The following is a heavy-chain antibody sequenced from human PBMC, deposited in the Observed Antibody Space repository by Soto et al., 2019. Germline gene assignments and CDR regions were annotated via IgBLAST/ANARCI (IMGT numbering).Heavy chain of an antibody. CDR3: AKEGCPRDWLLTADLGWFEP. D-gene: IGHD3-9*01. CDR2: ISGSGGST. CDR1: GFTFSSDA. Sequence: EVQLLESGGGLVQPGGSLRLSCAASGFTFSSDAMSWVRQAPGKGLEWVSAISGSGGSTYYADSVKGRFTISRDNSKNTSYLQMNSLRAEDTAVYYCAKEGCPRDWLLTADLGWFEPWGQGTLVTVSS. J-gene: IGHJ5*02. V-gene: IGHV3-23*01.